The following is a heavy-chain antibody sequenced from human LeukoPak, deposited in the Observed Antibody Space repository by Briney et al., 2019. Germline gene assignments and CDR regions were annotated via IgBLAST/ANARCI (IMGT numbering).Heavy chain of an antibody. V-gene: IGHV1-8*01. J-gene: IGHJ4*02. D-gene: IGHD3-3*01. Sequence: ASVKVSCKASGYTFTSYDINWVRQATGQGLEWMGWMNPNSGNTGYAQKFQGRVTMTRNTSISTAYVELSSLRSEDTAVYYCARGRTYYDFWSGYYEAKFDYWGQGTLVTVSS. CDR1: GYTFTSYD. CDR3: ARGRTYYDFWSGYYEAKFDY. CDR2: MNPNSGNT.